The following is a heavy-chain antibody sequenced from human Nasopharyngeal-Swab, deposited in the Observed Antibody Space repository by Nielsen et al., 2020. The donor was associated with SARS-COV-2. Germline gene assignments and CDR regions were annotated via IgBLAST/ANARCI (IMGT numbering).Heavy chain of an antibody. J-gene: IGHJ4*02. CDR2: ISPSGDAT. CDR1: GYTFTNYY. V-gene: IGHV1-46*01. Sequence: ASVKVSCKASGYTFTNYYMHWVRQAPGQGLEWMGIISPSGDATGYAQQFQGRVAMTRDTSTSTVYMELSSLRSEDTAVYYCVRDRGAGVAVAGCLDYWGQGTLVTVSS. D-gene: IGHD6-19*01. CDR3: VRDRGAGVAVAGCLDY.